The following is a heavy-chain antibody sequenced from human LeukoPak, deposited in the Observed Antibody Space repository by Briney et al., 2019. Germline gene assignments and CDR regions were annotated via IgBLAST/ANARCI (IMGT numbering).Heavy chain of an antibody. J-gene: IGHJ4*02. CDR3: TRDCSSTNCFVDY. CDR1: GFTFGDYA. CDR2: IRDKAYGGTT. V-gene: IGHV3-49*03. D-gene: IGHD2-2*01. Sequence: GGSLRLSCTASGFTFGDYAMSWFRQAPGKGLEWVSLIRDKAYGGTTEYAASVKGRFTISRDDSKNIAYLQVNSLKTEDTAAYYCTRDCSSTNCFVDYWGQGTLVTVSS.